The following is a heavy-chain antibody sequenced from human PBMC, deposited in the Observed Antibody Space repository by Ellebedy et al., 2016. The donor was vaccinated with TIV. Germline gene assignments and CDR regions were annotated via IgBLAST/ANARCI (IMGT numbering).Heavy chain of an antibody. V-gene: IGHV1-18*01. CDR3: ARNMVVVSYYYYMDV. Sequence: ASVKVSCXATGPTFSSYAINWVRQAPGQGLEWMGWISGDNSNTNYAQKFQGRVTMTIDTSTSTVYMELRSLRSDDTAVYYCARNMVVVSYYYYMDVWGKGTTVTVSS. J-gene: IGHJ6*03. D-gene: IGHD2-2*01. CDR1: GPTFSSYA. CDR2: ISGDNSNT.